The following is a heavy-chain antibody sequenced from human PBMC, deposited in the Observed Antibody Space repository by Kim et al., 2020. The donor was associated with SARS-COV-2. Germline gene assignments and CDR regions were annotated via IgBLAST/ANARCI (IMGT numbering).Heavy chain of an antibody. Sequence: GGSLRLSCAASGFTFSNAWMSWVRQAPGKGLEWVGRIKSKTDGGTTDYAAPVKGRFTISRDDSKNTLYLQMNSLKTEDTAVYYCTVQAHTMVRGVIIEKFDYWGQGTLVTVSS. J-gene: IGHJ4*02. CDR1: GFTFSNAW. V-gene: IGHV3-15*01. CDR3: TVQAHTMVRGVIIEKFDY. D-gene: IGHD3-10*01. CDR2: IKSKTDGGTT.